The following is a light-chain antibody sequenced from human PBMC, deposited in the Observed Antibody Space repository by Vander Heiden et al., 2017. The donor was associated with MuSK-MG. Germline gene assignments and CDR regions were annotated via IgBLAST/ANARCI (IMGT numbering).Light chain of an antibody. CDR3: QQGYRDRT. J-gene: IGKJ4*01. V-gene: IGKV1-39*01. CDR2: AAS. Sequence: DIPMTQSPSSLSASVGDRVTITCGASQSISSYLNWYQQKPGKAPKLLIYAASRWQSGVPSRFSGSGFGTYFTLTSSRQRPEDFATYCWQQGYRDRTFGEGTKVEIK. CDR1: QSISSY.